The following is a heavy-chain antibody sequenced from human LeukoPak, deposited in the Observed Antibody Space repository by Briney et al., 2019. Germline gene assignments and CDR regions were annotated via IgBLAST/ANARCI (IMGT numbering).Heavy chain of an antibody. D-gene: IGHD3-22*01. CDR1: GFTFDDYG. V-gene: IGHV3-20*04. CDR2: INWNGGST. Sequence: GSLRLSCAASGFTFDDYGMSWVRQAPGKGLEWVSGINWNGGSTGYAYSVKGRFTISRDNAKNSLYLQMNSLRAEDTALYYCARDGSGCYYAEYFQHWGQGTLVTVPS. CDR3: ARDGSGCYYAEYFQH. J-gene: IGHJ1*01.